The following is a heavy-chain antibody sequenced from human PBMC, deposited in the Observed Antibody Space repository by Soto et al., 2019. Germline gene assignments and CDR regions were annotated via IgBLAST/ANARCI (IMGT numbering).Heavy chain of an antibody. D-gene: IGHD3-3*01. Sequence: GWSLRLSCAASVFTFSTYAMTWVRQAPGKGLEWVSIISSSGDATYYLDSVKGRFTISRDNSRNTLNLQMHSLRAEDTAVYYCAKNGDFWSWGMDVWGQGTTVTVSS. CDR3: AKNGDFWSWGMDV. V-gene: IGHV3-23*01. CDR2: ISSSGDAT. J-gene: IGHJ6*02. CDR1: VFTFSTYA.